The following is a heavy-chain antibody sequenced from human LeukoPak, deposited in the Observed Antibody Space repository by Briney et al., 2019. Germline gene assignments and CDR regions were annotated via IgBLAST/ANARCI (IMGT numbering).Heavy chain of an antibody. J-gene: IGHJ3*02. D-gene: IGHD1-26*01. CDR3: ASLVGAPGAFDI. V-gene: IGHV1-46*01. CDR1: GYTFTSYG. Sequence: PGASVKVSCKASGYTFTSYGISWVRQAPGQGLEWMGIINPSGGSTSYAQKFQGRVTMTRDTSTSTVYMELSSLRSEDTAVYYCASLVGAPGAFDIWGQGTMVTASS. CDR2: INPSGGST.